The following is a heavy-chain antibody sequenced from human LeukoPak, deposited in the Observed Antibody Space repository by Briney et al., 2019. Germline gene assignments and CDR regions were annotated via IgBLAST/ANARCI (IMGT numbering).Heavy chain of an antibody. D-gene: IGHD2-2*01. J-gene: IGHJ4*02. Sequence: SETLSLTCNVSGDPISRYYWSWIRQPPGKGLEWIGYIYYSGSTNYNPSLESRVTISVDTSKNQLSLNLSSVTAADTAVYYCARVSSLGYYFDYWGQGTLVTVSS. CDR3: ARVSSLGYYFDY. CDR1: GDPISRYY. CDR2: IYYSGST. V-gene: IGHV4-59*01.